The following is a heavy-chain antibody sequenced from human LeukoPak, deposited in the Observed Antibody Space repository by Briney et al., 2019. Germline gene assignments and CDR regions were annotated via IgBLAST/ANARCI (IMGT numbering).Heavy chain of an antibody. CDR1: EATFNNYA. Sequence: GGPLRLSCAASEATFNNYAMTWVRQAPGKGLEWVSTISGSGDTTYYADSVTGRFTISRDNSKNTVFLQMNSLRADDTAVYYCARALRAGHRPVYTYYYMDVWGKGTTVTVSS. D-gene: IGHD5/OR15-5a*01. CDR2: ISGSGDTT. V-gene: IGHV3-23*01. CDR3: ARALRAGHRPVYTYYYMDV. J-gene: IGHJ6*03.